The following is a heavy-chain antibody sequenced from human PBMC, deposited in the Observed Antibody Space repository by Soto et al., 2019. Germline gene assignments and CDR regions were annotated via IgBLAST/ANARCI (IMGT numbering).Heavy chain of an antibody. CDR3: ARVDGSYGGVVEY. V-gene: IGHV3-11*06. D-gene: IGHD1-26*01. J-gene: IGHJ4*02. Sequence: SVKGRFTISRDNAKNSLFLQMNSLRAEDTAVYYCARVDGSYGGVVEYWGQGTLVTVSS.